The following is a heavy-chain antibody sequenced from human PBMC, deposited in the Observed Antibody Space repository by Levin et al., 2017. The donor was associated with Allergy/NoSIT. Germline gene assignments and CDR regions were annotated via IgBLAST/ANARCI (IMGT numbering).Heavy chain of an antibody. V-gene: IGHV4-34*01. CDR2: INHSGST. D-gene: IGHD3-3*01. CDR1: GGSFSGYY. J-gene: IGHJ4*02. Sequence: SETLSLTCAVYGGSFSGYYWSWIRQPPGKGLEWIGEINHSGSTNYNPSLKSRVTISVDTSKNQFSLKLSSVTAADTAVYYCARCRVRAKRFLEWFAQTYYFDYWGQGTLVTVSS. CDR3: ARCRVRAKRFLEWFAQTYYFDY.